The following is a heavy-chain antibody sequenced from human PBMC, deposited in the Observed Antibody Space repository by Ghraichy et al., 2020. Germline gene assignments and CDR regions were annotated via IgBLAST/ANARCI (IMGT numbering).Heavy chain of an antibody. CDR3: ARVRWFGDQIYFDY. J-gene: IGHJ4*02. CDR1: GFSFSSYW. V-gene: IGHV3-7*01. D-gene: IGHD3-10*01. Sequence: WGSLRLSCAASGFSFSSYWMTWVRQAPGKGLEWVANIKQDGSEKYYVASVRGRFTISRDNAKNSLYLQMNSLRAEDTAVYYCARVRWFGDQIYFDYWGQGTLVTVSS. CDR2: IKQDGSEK.